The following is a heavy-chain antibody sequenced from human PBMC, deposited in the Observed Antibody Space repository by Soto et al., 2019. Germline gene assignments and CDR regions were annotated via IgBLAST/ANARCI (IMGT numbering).Heavy chain of an antibody. J-gene: IGHJ4*02. V-gene: IGHV3-7*03. CDR3: VKDDGDYSFDY. CDR1: GYTFSNYW. Sequence: GGSLRLSCAASGYTFSNYWMSWVRQAPGKGLEWVAKINQGGSEKWSADSVKGRFTISRDNAKNSLYLQLNSLGAEDTAVYYCVKDDGDYSFDYWGQGTLVTVSS. CDR2: INQGGSEK. D-gene: IGHD4-17*01.